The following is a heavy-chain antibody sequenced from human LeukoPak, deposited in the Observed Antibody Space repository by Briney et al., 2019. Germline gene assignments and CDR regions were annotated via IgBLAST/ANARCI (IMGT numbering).Heavy chain of an antibody. CDR1: GDSISSGGYY. V-gene: IGHV4-31*03. CDR3: AKVTRGVITFDY. J-gene: IGHJ4*02. CDR2: IYYSGST. D-gene: IGHD3-10*01. Sequence: SETLSLTCTVSGDSISSGGYYWTWIRQHPGKGLEWIGYIYYSGSTYYNPSLKSRVTMSVDTSKNQFSLKLSSVTAADTAVYYCAKVTRGVITFDYWGQGTLVTVSS.